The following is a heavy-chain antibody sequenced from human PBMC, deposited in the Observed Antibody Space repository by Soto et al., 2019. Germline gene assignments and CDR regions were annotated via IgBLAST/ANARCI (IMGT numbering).Heavy chain of an antibody. Sequence: EVQLLESGGGLVQPGGSLRLSCAASGFTFISYAMSWVRQAPGKGLEWVSAISGSGGSTYYADSVKGRFTISRDNSKNTLYLQMNSLRAEDTAVYYCEKDHFPSRRRTYYFDYWGQGTLVTVSS. CDR1: GFTFISYA. CDR3: EKDHFPSRRRTYYFDY. CDR2: ISGSGGST. D-gene: IGHD3-3*02. J-gene: IGHJ4*02. V-gene: IGHV3-23*01.